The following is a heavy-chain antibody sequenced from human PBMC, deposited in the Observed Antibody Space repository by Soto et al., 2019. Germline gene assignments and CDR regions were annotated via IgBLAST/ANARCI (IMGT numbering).Heavy chain of an antibody. CDR3: AKHGEMGYCSGGSCGFDY. V-gene: IGHV3-23*01. J-gene: IGHJ4*02. CDR1: GFTCSSYA. D-gene: IGHD2-15*01. Sequence: GGSLRLSCAASGFTCSSYAMSWVRQAPGKGLEWVSAISGSGGSTYYADSVKGRFTISRDNSKNTLYLQMNSLRAEDTAVYYCAKHGEMGYCSGGSCGFDYWGQGTLVTVSS. CDR2: ISGSGGST.